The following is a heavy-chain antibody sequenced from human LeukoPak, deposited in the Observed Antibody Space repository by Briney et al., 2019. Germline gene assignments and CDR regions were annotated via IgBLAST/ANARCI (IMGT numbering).Heavy chain of an antibody. V-gene: IGHV4-59*01. J-gene: IGHJ6*03. D-gene: IGHD2-15*01. CDR1: GGSISSYY. CDR3: ARTMEGYCSGGSCYQYSHYMDV. Sequence: SETLSLTCTVSGGSISSYYWSWIRQPPGKGLEWIGYIYYSGSTNYNPSLKSRVTISVDTSKNQFSLKLTSVTAADTAVYYCARTMEGYCSGGSCYQYSHYMDVWGKGTTVTVSS. CDR2: IYYSGST.